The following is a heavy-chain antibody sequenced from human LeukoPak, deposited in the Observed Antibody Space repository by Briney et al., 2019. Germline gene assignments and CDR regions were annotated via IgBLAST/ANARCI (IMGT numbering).Heavy chain of an antibody. V-gene: IGHV4-39*01. J-gene: IGHJ4*02. D-gene: IGHD1-26*01. CDR3: ANAASYSVDY. Sequence: PSETLSLTCTVSGGSVSSSFYYWGWIRQPPGKGLEWIGSMYFSGSTHYNPSLKSRVTISVGTSKNQFSLKLTSVTAADTAVYYCANAASYSVDYWGQGTLVTVFS. CDR1: GGSVSSSFYY. CDR2: MYFSGST.